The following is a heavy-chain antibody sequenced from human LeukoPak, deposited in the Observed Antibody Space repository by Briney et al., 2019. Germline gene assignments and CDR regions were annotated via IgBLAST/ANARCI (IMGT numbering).Heavy chain of an antibody. Sequence: GASVKVSCKASGYTFTSYAMRWVRQAPGQRLEWMGWINADNGNTKYSQKFQGRVTFTRDTSASTAYLELGSLRSEDTAVFYCARGGGGGAWGNSGHGYLEYWGQGTLVTVSS. CDR2: INADNGNT. J-gene: IGHJ4*02. D-gene: IGHD5-12*01. V-gene: IGHV1-3*01. CDR3: ARGGGGGAWGNSGHGYLEY. CDR1: GYTFTSYA.